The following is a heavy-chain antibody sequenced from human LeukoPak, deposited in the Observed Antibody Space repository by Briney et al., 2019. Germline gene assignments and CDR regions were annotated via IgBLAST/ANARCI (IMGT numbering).Heavy chain of an antibody. J-gene: IGHJ4*02. CDR2: IKSRTDGGTT. CDR3: AKVPDSGYDRRSYSFDF. V-gene: IGHV3-15*01. D-gene: IGHD5-12*01. CDR1: GFTLSNVW. Sequence: GGSLRLSCAASGFTLSNVWMSWVRQAPGKGLEWVGRIKSRTDGGTTDYAAPVKGRFTVSRDDSKNTVYLQMNSLRAEDTAVYYCAKVPDSGYDRRSYSFDFWGQGTLVTVSS.